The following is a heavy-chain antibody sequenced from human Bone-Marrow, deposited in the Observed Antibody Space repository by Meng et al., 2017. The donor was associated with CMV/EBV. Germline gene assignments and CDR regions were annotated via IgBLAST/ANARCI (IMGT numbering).Heavy chain of an antibody. V-gene: IGHV1-2*02. J-gene: IGHJ5*02. D-gene: IGHD2-2*01. CDR3: AREYQLLYNWFDP. Sequence: GESLKISCAASGFTFTGYYMHWVRQAPGQGLEWMGWINPNSGGTNYAQKFQGRVTMTRDTSISTAYMELSRLRSDDTAVYYCAREYQLLYNWFDPWGQGTLVTVSS. CDR1: GFTFTGYY. CDR2: INPNSGGT.